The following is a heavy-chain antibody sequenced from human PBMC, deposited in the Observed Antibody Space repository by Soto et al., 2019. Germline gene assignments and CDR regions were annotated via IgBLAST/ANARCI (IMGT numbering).Heavy chain of an antibody. Sequence: QVQLVQSGAEVKKPGASVKVSCKASGYTFTSYDINWVRQATGQGLEWMGWMNPNSGNTGYAQKIQGRVPMTRNTSISTAYMELSSLRSEDTAVYYCARALTAAGRDWFDPWGQGTLVTVSS. CDR3: ARALTAAGRDWFDP. V-gene: IGHV1-8*01. CDR2: MNPNSGNT. CDR1: GYTFTSYD. J-gene: IGHJ5*02. D-gene: IGHD6-13*01.